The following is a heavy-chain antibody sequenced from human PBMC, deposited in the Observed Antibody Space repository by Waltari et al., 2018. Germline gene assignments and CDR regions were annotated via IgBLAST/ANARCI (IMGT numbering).Heavy chain of an antibody. Sequence: EVQLEESGGGLVQPGGSLRLSCAASGFTFSSYSMNWVRQAPGKGLEWVSYISSSSRTIYYADSVKGRFTLYRDNAENSLFLKMNSLRAEDTAVYYCARVAVASVTEAFDVWGQGTVVTVSP. J-gene: IGHJ3*01. CDR3: ARVAVASVTEAFDV. V-gene: IGHV3-48*04. CDR1: GFTFSSYS. D-gene: IGHD6-19*01. CDR2: ISSSSRTI.